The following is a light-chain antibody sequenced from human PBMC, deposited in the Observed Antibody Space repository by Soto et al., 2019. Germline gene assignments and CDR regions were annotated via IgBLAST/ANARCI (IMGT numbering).Light chain of an antibody. CDR3: AVWDDSLNGVV. CDR1: SSNIGINA. CDR2: SNN. J-gene: IGLJ3*02. V-gene: IGLV1-44*01. Sequence: QSVLTQPPSTSGTPGQRGTISCSGSSSNIGINAVNWYQQLPGTAPKLLIYSNNQRPSGVPDRFSGSKSGTSAPLAISGLQSEDEADYYCAVWDDSLNGVVFGGGTKLTVL.